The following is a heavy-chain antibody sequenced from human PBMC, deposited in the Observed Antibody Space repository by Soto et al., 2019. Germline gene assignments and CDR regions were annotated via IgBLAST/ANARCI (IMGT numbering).Heavy chain of an antibody. D-gene: IGHD3-10*01. CDR3: ARDYCGSGSYIYYYGMDV. V-gene: IGHV1-69*06. Sequence: SVKVSCKASGGTFSSYAISWVRQAPGQGLEWMGGIIPIFGTANYAQKFQGRVTITADKSTSTAYMELSSLRSEDTAVYYCARDYCGSGSYIYYYGMDVWGQGTTVTVSS. J-gene: IGHJ6*02. CDR2: IIPIFGTA. CDR1: GGTFSSYA.